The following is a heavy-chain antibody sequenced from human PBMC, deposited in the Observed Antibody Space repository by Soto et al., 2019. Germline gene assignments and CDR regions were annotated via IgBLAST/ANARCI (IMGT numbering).Heavy chain of an antibody. J-gene: IGHJ6*02. Sequence: QVQLVQSGAEVKKPGSSVKVSCKASGGTFSSYAISWVRQAPGQGLEWMGGIIPIFGTANYAQKFQGRVTITADESTSTAYMELSSRRSEDTAVYYCARAADCSGGSCYSYGMDVWGQGTTVTVSS. D-gene: IGHD2-15*01. V-gene: IGHV1-69*01. CDR3: ARAADCSGGSCYSYGMDV. CDR1: GGTFSSYA. CDR2: IIPIFGTA.